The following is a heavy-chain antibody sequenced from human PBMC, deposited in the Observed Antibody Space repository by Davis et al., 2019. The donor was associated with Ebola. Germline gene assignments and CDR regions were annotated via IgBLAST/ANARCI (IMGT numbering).Heavy chain of an antibody. CDR2: ISYDGTKK. CDR3: ARGYIDYLFEAHFDH. Sequence: PGGSLRLSCSASGFTFSTFGMFWVRQAPGKGLEWVAVISYDGTKKYYADSVRGRFTISRDNSKNTLYMQMNSLRAEDTAVYYCARGYIDYLFEAHFDHWGQGSLVTVSS. V-gene: IGHV3-30*19. D-gene: IGHD3-9*01. CDR1: GFTFSTFG. J-gene: IGHJ4*02.